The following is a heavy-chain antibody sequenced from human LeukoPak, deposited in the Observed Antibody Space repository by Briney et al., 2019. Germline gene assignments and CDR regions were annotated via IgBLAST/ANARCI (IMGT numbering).Heavy chain of an antibody. V-gene: IGHV3-21*01. CDR1: GFTFSNFG. D-gene: IGHD3-9*01. Sequence: RSGGSLRLSCAASGFTFSNFGMHWVRQAPGKGLEWVSSISSTSSHKHYPDSLKGRFTISRDNSKSTLYLQMNSLRAEDTALYYCAREGHYDILTGYSPVEYYFYYMDVWGKGTTVTVSS. CDR2: ISSTSSHK. J-gene: IGHJ6*03. CDR3: AREGHYDILTGYSPVEYYFYYMDV.